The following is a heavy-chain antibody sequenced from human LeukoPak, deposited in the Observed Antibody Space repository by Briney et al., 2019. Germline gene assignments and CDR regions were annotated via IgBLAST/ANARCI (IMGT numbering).Heavy chain of an antibody. CDR2: IKEDGSEI. J-gene: IGHJ4*02. CDR1: GFNFSTYW. D-gene: IGHD3-10*01. CDR3: VTDQTGRHPYFFDY. V-gene: IGHV3-7*01. Sequence: WGSLRLSCAASGFNFSTYWMTWVRQVPGKGLECVANIKEDGSEIYYVDAVKGRFSTSRDNAKTSLYLQMNSLSVADTAVYYCVTDQTGRHPYFFDYWGQGTLVTVSS.